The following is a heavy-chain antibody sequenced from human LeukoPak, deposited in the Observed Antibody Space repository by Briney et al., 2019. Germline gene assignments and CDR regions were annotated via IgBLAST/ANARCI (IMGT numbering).Heavy chain of an antibody. D-gene: IGHD6-19*01. J-gene: IGHJ3*02. CDR3: ARENTHDIAVAGRDAFDI. Sequence: PSETLSLTCTVSGGSISSYYWSWIRQPPGKGLEWIGYIYYSGSTNYNPSLKSRVTISVDTSKNQFSLKLSSVTAVDTAVYYCARENTHDIAVAGRDAFDIWGQGTMVTVSS. CDR1: GGSISSYY. CDR2: IYYSGST. V-gene: IGHV4-59*01.